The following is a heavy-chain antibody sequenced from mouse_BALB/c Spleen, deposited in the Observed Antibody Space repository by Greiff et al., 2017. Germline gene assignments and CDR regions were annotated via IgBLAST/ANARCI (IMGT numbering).Heavy chain of an antibody. J-gene: IGHJ2*01. CDR2: ISYDGSN. CDR3: ARYDYDYYFDY. CDR1: GYSITSGYY. Sequence: VQLQQSGPGLVKPSQSLSLTCSVTGYSITSGYYWNWIRQFPGNKLEWMGYISYDGSNNYNPSLKNRISITRDTSKNQFFLKLNSVTTEDTATYYCARYDYDYYFDYWGQGTTLTVSS. D-gene: IGHD2-4*01. V-gene: IGHV3-6*02.